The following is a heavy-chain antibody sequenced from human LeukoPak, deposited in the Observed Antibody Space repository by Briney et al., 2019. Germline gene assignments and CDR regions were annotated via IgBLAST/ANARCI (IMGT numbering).Heavy chain of an antibody. CDR3: TRGASGHSYGYWFDP. D-gene: IGHD5-18*01. V-gene: IGHV3-74*01. J-gene: IGHJ5*02. CDR1: GFTFRSYW. Sequence: GGSLRLSCAASGFTFRSYWMHWVRQAPGKGLVWVSRTNSDGSSTTYADSVKGRFTISRDNAKNTLYLQMNSLRAEDTAVYYCTRGASGHSYGYWFDPWGQGTLVTGSS. CDR2: TNSDGSST.